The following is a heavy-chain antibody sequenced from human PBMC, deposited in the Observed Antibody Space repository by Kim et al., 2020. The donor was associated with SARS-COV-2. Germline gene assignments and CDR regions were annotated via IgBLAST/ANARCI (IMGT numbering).Heavy chain of an antibody. CDR2: T. CDR3: AKDRGAAGFDY. D-gene: IGHD6-13*01. V-gene: IGHV3-23*01. Sequence: TYYADSVKGRFTISRDNSKNTLYLQMNSLRAEDTAVYYCAKDRGAAGFDYWGQGTLVTVSS. J-gene: IGHJ4*02.